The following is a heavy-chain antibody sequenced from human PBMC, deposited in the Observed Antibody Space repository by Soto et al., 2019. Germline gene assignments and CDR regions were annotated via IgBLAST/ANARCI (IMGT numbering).Heavy chain of an antibody. J-gene: IGHJ4*02. Sequence: PSETLSLTCAVYGGSFSGYYWSWIRQPPGKGLEWIGEINHSGSTYYNPSLKSRVTISVDRSKNQFSLKLSSVTAADTAVYYCARANSGVFDYWGQGTLVTVSS. CDR3: ARANSGVFDY. V-gene: IGHV4-34*01. CDR1: GGSFSGYY. D-gene: IGHD2-21*01. CDR2: INHSGST.